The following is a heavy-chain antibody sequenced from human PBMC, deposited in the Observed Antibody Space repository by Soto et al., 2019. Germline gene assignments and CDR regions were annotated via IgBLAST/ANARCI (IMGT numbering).Heavy chain of an antibody. D-gene: IGHD3-9*01. CDR2: ISCDGGHT. CDR3: AKDRAAVTGAYYYGLDV. V-gene: IGHV3-43*01. Sequence: PGGSLRLSCAAAGFSLANYTMHWVRQAPGKGLEWVSLISCDGGHTYYTDSVKGHFTISRDNRKNSLYLQMNSLRADDTALYYCAKDRAAVTGAYYYGLDVWGQGTTVT. J-gene: IGHJ6*02. CDR1: GFSLANYT.